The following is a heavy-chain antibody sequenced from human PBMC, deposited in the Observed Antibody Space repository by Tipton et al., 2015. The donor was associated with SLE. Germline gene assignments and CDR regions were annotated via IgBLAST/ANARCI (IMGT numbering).Heavy chain of an antibody. CDR2: IYYSGST. CDR1: GGSISSYY. CDR3: ARSRPTQLGIGPDAFDI. V-gene: IGHV4-59*12. D-gene: IGHD7-27*01. Sequence: TLSLTCTVSGGSISSYYWSWIRQPPGKGLEWIGYIYYSGSTNYNPSLKSRVTISVDTSKNQFSLKLSSVTAADTAVYYCARSRPTQLGIGPDAFDIWGQGTMVTVSS. J-gene: IGHJ3*02.